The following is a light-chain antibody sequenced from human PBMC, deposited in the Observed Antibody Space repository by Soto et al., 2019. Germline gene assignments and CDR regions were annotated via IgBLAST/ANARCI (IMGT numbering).Light chain of an antibody. CDR2: SNN. J-gene: IGLJ2*01. CDR1: SSNIGSNT. CDR3: AALDDSLNGVV. Sequence: QLVLTQPPSASGTHGQRVTISCSGSSSNIGSNTVNWYQQLPGTAPKLLIYSNNQRPSGVPDRFSGSKSGTSASLAISGLQSEDEADYYCAALDDSLNGVVFGGGTKLTVL. V-gene: IGLV1-44*01.